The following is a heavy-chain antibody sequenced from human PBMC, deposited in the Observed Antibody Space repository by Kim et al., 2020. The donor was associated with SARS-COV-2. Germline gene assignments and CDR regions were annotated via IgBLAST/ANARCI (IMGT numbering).Heavy chain of an antibody. J-gene: IGHJ4*02. CDR3: AALDLVQVPGGI. V-gene: IGHV3-7*01. Sequence: YGDTVKGRFTMSRDNAKNSLYLQMSSRRTEDTAIYYCAALDLVQVPGGIWGQGTLVTVSS. D-gene: IGHD3-10*01.